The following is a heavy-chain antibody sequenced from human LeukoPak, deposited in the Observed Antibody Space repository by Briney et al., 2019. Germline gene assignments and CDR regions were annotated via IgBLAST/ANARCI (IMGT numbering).Heavy chain of an antibody. J-gene: IGHJ4*02. CDR3: ARDYYGSGSYSLPVDY. D-gene: IGHD3-10*01. Sequence: ASVKVSCKASGYTFTSYGISWVRQAPGQGLEWMGWISAYNGNTNYAQKLQGRVTMTTDTSTSTAYMELRSLRSDDTAVYYCARDYYGSGSYSLPVDYWGQGTLVTVSS. CDR2: ISAYNGNT. V-gene: IGHV1-18*04. CDR1: GYTFTSYG.